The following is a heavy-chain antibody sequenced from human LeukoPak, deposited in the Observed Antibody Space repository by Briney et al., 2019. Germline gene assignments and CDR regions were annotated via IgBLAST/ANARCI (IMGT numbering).Heavy chain of an antibody. CDR1: GYTFTGYY. D-gene: IGHD6-19*01. CDR3: ARADKSSGWYYFDY. Sequence: ASVKVSCKASGYTFTGYYMHWVRQAPGQGLEWMGRINPNSGGTNYAQKFQGRVTMTRDTSISTAYMELSRLRSDDTAVYYCARADKSSGWYYFDYWGQGTLVTVS. CDR2: INPNSGGT. V-gene: IGHV1-2*06. J-gene: IGHJ4*02.